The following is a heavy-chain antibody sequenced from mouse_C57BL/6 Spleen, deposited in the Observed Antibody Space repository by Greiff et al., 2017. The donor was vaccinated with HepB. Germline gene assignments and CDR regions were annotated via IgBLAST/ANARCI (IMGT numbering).Heavy chain of an antibody. J-gene: IGHJ2*01. Sequence: VQLQQSGAELVKPGASVKISCKASGYAFSSYWMNWVKQWPGKGLAWIGQIYPGDGGTNYNGKFKGKATLTADKSSSTAYMQLSSLTSEDSAVYFCAREYDYDGRDFDYGGQGTTLTVSS. CDR2: IYPGDGGT. D-gene: IGHD2-4*01. CDR1: GYAFSSYW. V-gene: IGHV1-80*01. CDR3: AREYDYDGRDFDY.